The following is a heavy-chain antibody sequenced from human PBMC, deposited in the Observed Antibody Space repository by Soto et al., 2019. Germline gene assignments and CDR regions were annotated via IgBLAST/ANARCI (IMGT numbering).Heavy chain of an antibody. CDR3: ARGRKLRGAAAGGGMDV. Sequence: QVQLVESGGGVVQPGRSLRLSCAASGFTFSSYGMHWVRQAPGKGLEWVAVIWYDGSNKYYADSVKGRFTISRDNSKNXXYLQMNSRRAEDTAVYYCARGRKLRGAAAGGGMDVWGQGTTVTVSS. J-gene: IGHJ6*02. CDR2: IWYDGSNK. CDR1: GFTFSSYG. D-gene: IGHD6-13*01. V-gene: IGHV3-33*01.